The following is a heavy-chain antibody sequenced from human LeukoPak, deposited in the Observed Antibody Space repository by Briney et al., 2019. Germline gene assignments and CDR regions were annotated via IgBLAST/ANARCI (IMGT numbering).Heavy chain of an antibody. CDR3: ASGSSTLGY. J-gene: IGHJ4*02. V-gene: IGHV4-34*01. D-gene: IGHD6-13*01. Sequence: NPSETLSLTCAVYGGSFSGYYWSWIRQPPGKGLEWIGEINHSGSTNYNPSLKSRVTISVDTSKNQFSLKLSSVTAADTAVYYCASGSSTLGYWGQGTLVTVSS. CDR1: GGSFSGYY. CDR2: INHSGST.